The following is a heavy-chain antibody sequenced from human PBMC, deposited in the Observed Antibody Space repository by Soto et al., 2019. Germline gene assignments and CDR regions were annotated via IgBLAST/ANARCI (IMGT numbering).Heavy chain of an antibody. D-gene: IGHD4-17*01. CDR2: ISGSGGST. Sequence: EVQLLESGGGLVQPGGSLRLSCVASGFTFSSYAMSWVRQAPGKGLEWVSAISGSGGSTYYADSVKGRFTISRDNSKNTLYLQMNSLRAVATAVYYSAKDSYGDPTNWFDPWGQGTLVTVSS. V-gene: IGHV3-23*01. CDR1: GFTFSSYA. J-gene: IGHJ5*02. CDR3: AKDSYGDPTNWFDP.